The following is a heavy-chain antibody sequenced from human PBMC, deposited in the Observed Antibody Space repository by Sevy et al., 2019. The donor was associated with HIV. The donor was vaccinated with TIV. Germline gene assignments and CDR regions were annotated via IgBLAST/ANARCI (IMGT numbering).Heavy chain of an antibody. CDR1: GGSIRNYY. V-gene: IGHV4-59*01. J-gene: IGHJ4*02. CDR3: ARESIAAAGDFDY. Sequence: SETLSLTCSVSGGSIRNYYWSWIRQPPGKGLEWIGYIYYSGSTNYNPSLKSRVTISVDTSKKQFSLKLSSVTAADTAVYYCARESIAAAGDFDYWGQGTLVTVS. CDR2: IYYSGST. D-gene: IGHD6-13*01.